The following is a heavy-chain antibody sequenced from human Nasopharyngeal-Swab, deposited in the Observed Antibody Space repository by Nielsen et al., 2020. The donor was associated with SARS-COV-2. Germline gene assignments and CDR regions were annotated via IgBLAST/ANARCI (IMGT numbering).Heavy chain of an antibody. D-gene: IGHD5/OR15-5a*01. J-gene: IGHJ6*02. V-gene: IGHV1-18*01. Sequence: ASVKVSCKASGYTFTSYGISWVRQAPGQGLEWMGWISAYNGNTNYAQKLQGRVTMTTDTSTSTAYMELRSLRSDDTAVYYCARHVSAIHYYYYGMDVWGQGTTVTVSS. CDR2: ISAYNGNT. CDR3: ARHVSAIHYYYYGMDV. CDR1: GYTFTSYG.